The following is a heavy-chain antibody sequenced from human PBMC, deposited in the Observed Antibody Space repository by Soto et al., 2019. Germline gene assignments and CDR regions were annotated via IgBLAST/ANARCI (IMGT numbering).Heavy chain of an antibody. D-gene: IGHD3-9*01. CDR1: GFTFSNAW. CDR2: IKSKTDGGTT. J-gene: IGHJ4*02. CDR3: TTAREVTIYFY. V-gene: IGHV3-15*01. Sequence: LGGSLRLSCAASGFTFSNAWMSWVRQAPGKGLEWVGRIKSKTDGGTTDYAAPVKGRFTISRDDSKNTLYLQMNSLKTEDTAVYYCTTAREVTIYFYWGQGTLVTVSS.